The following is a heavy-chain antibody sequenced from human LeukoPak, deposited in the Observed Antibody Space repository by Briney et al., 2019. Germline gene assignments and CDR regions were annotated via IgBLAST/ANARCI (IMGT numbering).Heavy chain of an antibody. CDR1: GYTFTSYG. CDR2: ISAYNGNT. V-gene: IGHV1-18*01. D-gene: IGHD3-9*01. CDR3: ARDYQSFYDILTGSGFDY. J-gene: IGHJ4*02. Sequence: ASVKVSCKASGYTFTSYGISWVRQAPGQGLEWMGWISAYNGNTNYAQKLQGRVTMTTDTSTSTAYMELRSLRSDDTAVYYCARDYQSFYDILTGSGFDYWGQGTLVTVSS.